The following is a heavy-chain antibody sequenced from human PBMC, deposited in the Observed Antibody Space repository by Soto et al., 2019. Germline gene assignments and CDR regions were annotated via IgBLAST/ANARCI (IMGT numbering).Heavy chain of an antibody. J-gene: IGHJ5*02. D-gene: IGHD5-18*01. CDR3: ARIPVDTYMINWFDP. CDR2: IYYSGST. V-gene: IGHV4-61*08. Sequence: SETLSLTXTVSGGSVSSGEYYWSWIRQPPGKGLEWIGYIYYSGSTNYNPSLKSRVSISLDTSKNQFSLRLTSVTAADTAVYYCARIPVDTYMINWFDPWGQGTLVTVSS. CDR1: GGSVSSGEYY.